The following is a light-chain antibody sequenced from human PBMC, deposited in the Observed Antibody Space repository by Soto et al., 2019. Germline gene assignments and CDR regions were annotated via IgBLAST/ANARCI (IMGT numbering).Light chain of an antibody. CDR3: SSFAGSSTLV. CDR1: SSDVGGYNY. CDR2: DVS. V-gene: IGLV2-11*01. Sequence: ALTQPRSVSGSPGQSVTISCTGTSSDVGGYNYVSWYQQHPGKAPKVIIYDVSKRPSGVPDRFSGSKSGSTASLTISGLQAEDESDYYCSSFAGSSTLVFGGGTKLTVL. J-gene: IGLJ2*01.